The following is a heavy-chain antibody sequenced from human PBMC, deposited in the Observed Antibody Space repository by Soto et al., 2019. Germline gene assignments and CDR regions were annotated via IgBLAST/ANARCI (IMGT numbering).Heavy chain of an antibody. D-gene: IGHD5-18*01. CDR1: GGSFSGYY. V-gene: IGHV4-34*01. CDR3: ASLRLTGYSYGHGVDY. CDR2: INHSGST. Sequence: PSETLSLTCAVYGGSFSGYYWSWIRQPPGKGLEWIGEINHSGSTNYNPSFKSRVTISVDTSKNQFSLKLSSVTAADTAVYYCASLRLTGYSYGHGVDYWGQGTLVTVSS. J-gene: IGHJ4*02.